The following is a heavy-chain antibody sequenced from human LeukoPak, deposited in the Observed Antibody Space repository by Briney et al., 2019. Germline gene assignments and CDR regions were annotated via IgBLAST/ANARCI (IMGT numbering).Heavy chain of an antibody. D-gene: IGHD1-14*01. CDR1: GFTFGGYG. J-gene: IGHJ4*02. CDR3: TRYNNDHFDY. Sequence: PGGSLRLSCAGSGFTFGGYGMHWFRQTPGKGLEWVAVIAYDGSRAFYADSVKGRFTISRDNPKNTMSVQMDDLRAEGTAVYYCTRYNNDHFDYWGQGTLVTVSS. V-gene: IGHV3-33*01. CDR2: IAYDGSRA.